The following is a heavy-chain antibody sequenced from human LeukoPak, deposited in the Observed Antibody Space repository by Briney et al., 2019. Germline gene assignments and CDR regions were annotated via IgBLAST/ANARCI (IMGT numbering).Heavy chain of an antibody. V-gene: IGHV3-74*01. CDR2: FTSDGNSM. Sequence: GGSLRLSCAASGFTLSSYTMYWVRQAPGRGLVWVARFTSDGNSMTYADFVKGRFSVSRDIAKNTLYLQMNSLRAEDTAVYYCARAQVGTPTDCWGQGTLVTVSS. J-gene: IGHJ4*02. CDR3: ARAQVGTPTDC. D-gene: IGHD1-26*01. CDR1: GFTLSSYT.